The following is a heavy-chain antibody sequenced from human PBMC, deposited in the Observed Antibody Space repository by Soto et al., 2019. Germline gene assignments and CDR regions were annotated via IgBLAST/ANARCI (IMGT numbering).Heavy chain of an antibody. CDR3: ARSGYEFDY. CDR2: IYYSGST. CDR1: GGSICSGGYY. Sequence: QVQLQESGPGLVKPSQTLSLPCTVSGGSICSGGYYWSWLRQHPGTGLEWIGYIYYSGSTYYNPSSKSRVTRSVDTSKNQFSLKLSSGRAADTAVYYCARSGYEFDYWGQGTLVTVSA. J-gene: IGHJ4*02. V-gene: IGHV4-31*03. D-gene: IGHD5-12*01.